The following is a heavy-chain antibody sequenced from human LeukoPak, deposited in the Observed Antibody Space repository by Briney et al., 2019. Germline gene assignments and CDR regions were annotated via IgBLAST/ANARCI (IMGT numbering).Heavy chain of an antibody. J-gene: IGHJ4*02. V-gene: IGHV3-30*03. CDR1: GFTFSSYG. CDR2: ISYDGSNK. Sequence: PGRSLRLSCAASGFTFSSYGMHWVRQAPGKGLEWVAVISYDGSNKYYADSVKGRFTISRDNSKNTLYLQMNSLRAEDTAVYYCASRYHGFDYWGRGTLVTVSS. D-gene: IGHD3-9*01. CDR3: ASRYHGFDY.